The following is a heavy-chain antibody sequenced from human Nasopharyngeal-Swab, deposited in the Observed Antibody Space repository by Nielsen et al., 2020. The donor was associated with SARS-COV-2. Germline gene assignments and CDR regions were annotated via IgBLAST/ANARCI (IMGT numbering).Heavy chain of an antibody. D-gene: IGHD5-12*01. V-gene: IGHV3-74*01. CDR1: GIIFRSYW. J-gene: IGHJ4*02. CDR3: AGGSGYPNPTLDY. Sequence: GESMKISCAASGIIFRSYWMHWVRQAPGKGLVWVSRINSGGGATDYAESVKGRFTISRDNAKNMLYLQMNSLRCDDTAVYYCAGGSGYPNPTLDYWGQGTLVTVSS. CDR2: INSGGGAT.